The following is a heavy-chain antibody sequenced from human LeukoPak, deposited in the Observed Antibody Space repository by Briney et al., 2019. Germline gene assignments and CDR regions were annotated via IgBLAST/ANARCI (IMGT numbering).Heavy chain of an antibody. CDR1: GFSFSSSA. Sequence: GGSLRLSCAASGFSFSSSALHWVRQAPGKGLEWVALISFDGTDKYYADSVKGRFTISRDSSKNTLSLQMNSLTTEDTAVYYCATDYDILAGYLTNWGQGTLVIVSS. V-gene: IGHV3-30-3*01. J-gene: IGHJ4*02. D-gene: IGHD3-9*01. CDR2: ISFDGTDK. CDR3: ATDYDILAGYLTN.